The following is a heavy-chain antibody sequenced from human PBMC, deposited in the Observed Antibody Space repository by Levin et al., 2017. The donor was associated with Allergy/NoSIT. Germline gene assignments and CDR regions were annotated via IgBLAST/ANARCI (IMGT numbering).Heavy chain of an antibody. Sequence: SQTLSLTCSVSGGSMSPFYWNWIRQPPGKGLEWIGYMFYNGAANYSPSLKSRVTMSVDTSRNQFSLKLSYVSAADTAVYYCARQPKYSSGNQFLDVAFDIWGQGTMVIVSS. J-gene: IGHJ3*02. V-gene: IGHV4-59*12. CDR2: MFYNGAA. CDR3: ARQPKYSSGNQFLDVAFDI. CDR1: GGSMSPFY. D-gene: IGHD6-19*01.